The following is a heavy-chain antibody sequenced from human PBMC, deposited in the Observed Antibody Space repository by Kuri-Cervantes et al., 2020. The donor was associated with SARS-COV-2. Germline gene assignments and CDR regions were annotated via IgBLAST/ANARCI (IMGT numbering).Heavy chain of an antibody. CDR2: ISYDGSNK. V-gene: IGHV3-30-3*01. J-gene: IGHJ4*02. CDR3: AGGMGAGATSWSFDY. Sequence: GESLKISCAASGLTFSSYAMHWVRQAPGKGLEWVAVISYDGSNKYYADSVKGRFTISRDNSKNTLYLQMNSLRAEDTAVYYCAGGMGAGATSWSFDYWGQGTLVTVSS. D-gene: IGHD1-26*01. CDR1: GLTFSSYA.